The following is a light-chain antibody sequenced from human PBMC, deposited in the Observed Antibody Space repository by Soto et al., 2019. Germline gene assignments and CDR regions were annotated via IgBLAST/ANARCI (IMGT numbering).Light chain of an antibody. J-gene: IGLJ2*01. CDR2: GVS. V-gene: IGLV2-14*01. Sequence: LTQPASVSGSPGQSITISCTGTSSDVGGYNYVSWYQQHPGKAPKLMIYGVSNRPSGVSNRFSGSKSGNTASLTISGLQAEDEADYYCSSYTSSSTLEVFGGGTKVTVL. CDR1: SSDVGGYNY. CDR3: SSYTSSSTLEV.